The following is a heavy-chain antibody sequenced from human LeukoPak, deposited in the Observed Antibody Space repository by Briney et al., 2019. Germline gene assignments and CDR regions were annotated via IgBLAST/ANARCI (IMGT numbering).Heavy chain of an antibody. CDR3: ASGVKSDIVVVPAAMGLLRGGYPNYYMDV. CDR1: GGTFSSYA. Sequence: GASVKVSCKASGGTFSSYAISWVRQAPGQGLEWMGGIIPIFGTANYAQKFQGRVTITADKSTSTAYMELSSLRSEDTAVYYCASGVKSDIVVVPAAMGLLRGGYPNYYMDVWGKGTTVTVSS. V-gene: IGHV1-69*06. D-gene: IGHD2-2*01. J-gene: IGHJ6*03. CDR2: IIPIFGTA.